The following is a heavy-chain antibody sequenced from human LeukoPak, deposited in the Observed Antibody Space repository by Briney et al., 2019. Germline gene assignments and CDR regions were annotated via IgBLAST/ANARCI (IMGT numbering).Heavy chain of an antibody. D-gene: IGHD6-13*01. CDR3: ARSRRAAGTRDFYY. J-gene: IGHJ4*02. CDR1: GGSFSGYY. CDR2: INHSGST. V-gene: IGHV4-34*01. Sequence: PSETLSLTCAVRGGSFSGYYWSWIRQPPGKGLEWIGEINHSGSTNYNPSLKSRVTISVDTSKNQFSLKLSSVTAADTAVYYCARSRRAAGTRDFYYWGQGTLVTVSS.